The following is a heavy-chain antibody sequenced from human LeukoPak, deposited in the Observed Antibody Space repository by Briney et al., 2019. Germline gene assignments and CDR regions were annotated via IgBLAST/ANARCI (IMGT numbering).Heavy chain of an antibody. CDR3: ARGAVGAPQGFDY. D-gene: IGHD1-26*01. Sequence: SVKVSCKASGGTFSSYAISWVRQAPGQGLEWMGRIIPILGIANYAQKFQGRVTITADKSTSTAYMELSSLRSEDTAVYYCARGAVGAPQGFDYWGQGTLVTVSS. CDR1: GGTFSSYA. J-gene: IGHJ4*02. CDR2: IIPILGIA. V-gene: IGHV1-69*04.